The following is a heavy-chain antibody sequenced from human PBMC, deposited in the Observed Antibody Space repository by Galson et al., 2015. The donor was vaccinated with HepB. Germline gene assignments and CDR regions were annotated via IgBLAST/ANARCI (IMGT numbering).Heavy chain of an antibody. D-gene: IGHD4-23*01. Sequence: SLRLSCAASGFTFSNAWMSWVRQAPGKGLEWVGRIKSKTDGGTTDYAAPVKGRFTISRDDSKNTLYLQMNSLKTEDTAVYYCTTDLDHGGNFYYFDYWGQGTLVTVSS. CDR2: IKSKTDGGTT. CDR1: GFTFSNAW. J-gene: IGHJ4*02. V-gene: IGHV3-15*01. CDR3: TTDLDHGGNFYYFDY.